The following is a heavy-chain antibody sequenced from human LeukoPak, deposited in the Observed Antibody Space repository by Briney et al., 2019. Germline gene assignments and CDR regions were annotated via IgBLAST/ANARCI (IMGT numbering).Heavy chain of an antibody. J-gene: IGHJ3*02. CDR3: AKWAPITMIVVVGDAFDT. V-gene: IGHV3-23*01. Sequence: GGSLRLSCAASGFTFSSYAMSWVRQAPGKGLEWVSAISGSGGSTYYADSVKGRFTISRDNSKNTLYLQMNSLRAEDTAVYYCAKWAPITMIVVVGDAFDTWGQGTMVTVSS. D-gene: IGHD3-22*01. CDR1: GFTFSSYA. CDR2: ISGSGGST.